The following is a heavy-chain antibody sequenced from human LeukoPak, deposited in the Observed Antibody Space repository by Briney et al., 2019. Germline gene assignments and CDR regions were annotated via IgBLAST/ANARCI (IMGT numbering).Heavy chain of an antibody. CDR2: ISSSGSTI. CDR3: ARYTAVAGTYDAFDI. Sequence: GGSLRLSCAASGFTFSSYEMNWVRQAPGKGLEWVSYISSSGSTIYYADSVKGRFTISRDNAKNSLYLQMNSLRAEDTAVYYYARYTAVAGTYDAFDIWGQGTMVTVSS. CDR1: GFTFSSYE. V-gene: IGHV3-48*03. J-gene: IGHJ3*02. D-gene: IGHD6-19*01.